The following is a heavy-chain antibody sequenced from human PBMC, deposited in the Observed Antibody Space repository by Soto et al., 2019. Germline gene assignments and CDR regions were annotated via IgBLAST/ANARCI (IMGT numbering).Heavy chain of an antibody. Sequence: WSSLRLSCAASGFTFSSYAMSWVRQAPGKVLEWVSAISGSGGSTYYADSVKVRFTISRENSKNTLYLQMHSLRAEDTAVYYCAKVGTYYDFWSAPGAFDIWGQGTMVTVSS. D-gene: IGHD3-3*01. CDR3: AKVGTYYDFWSAPGAFDI. J-gene: IGHJ3*02. V-gene: IGHV3-23*01. CDR2: ISGSGGST. CDR1: GFTFSSYA.